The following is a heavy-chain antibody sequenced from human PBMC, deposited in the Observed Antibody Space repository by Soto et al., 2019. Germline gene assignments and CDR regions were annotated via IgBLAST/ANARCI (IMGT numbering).Heavy chain of an antibody. Sequence: PSETLSLTCTVSGASMRSGCYYWTWIRQSPGKGLEWIGYIYYSGSTYYSPSLKSRIIISVDMSKNQFSLKLRSVTAADTAVYFCATGSWNWFDPWGQGTLVTVSS. CDR2: IYYSGST. CDR1: GASMRSGCYY. CDR3: ATGSWNWFDP. D-gene: IGHD2-15*01. V-gene: IGHV4-30-4*08. J-gene: IGHJ5*02.